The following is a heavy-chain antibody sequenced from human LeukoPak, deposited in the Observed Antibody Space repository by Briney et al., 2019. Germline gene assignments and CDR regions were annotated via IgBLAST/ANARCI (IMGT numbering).Heavy chain of an antibody. CDR2: INHSGST. CDR3: ARGPRGTLGY. D-gene: IGHD1-14*01. J-gene: IGHJ4*02. CDR1: GGSFSGYY. Sequence: SETLSLTCAVYGGSFSGYYWSWIRQPPGKGLEWIGEINHSGSTNYNPSLKSRVTISVDTSKNQFSLKLSSVTAADTAVYYCARGPRGTLGYLGQGTLVTVSS. V-gene: IGHV4-34*01.